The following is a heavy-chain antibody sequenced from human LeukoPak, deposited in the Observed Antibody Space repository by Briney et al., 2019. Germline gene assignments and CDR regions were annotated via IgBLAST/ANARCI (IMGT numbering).Heavy chain of an antibody. J-gene: IGHJ4*02. CDR2: ISSSSSYI. CDR3: ARGYQLLPIDY. V-gene: IGHV3-21*01. D-gene: IGHD2-2*01. Sequence: GGSLRLSCAASGVTFSSDSMNCVRQAPGNELDWVSSISSSSSYIYYAEAVKGRFTISRDNAKNSLYLQMNSLRAEDTAVYYCARGYQLLPIDYWGQGTLVTVSS. CDR1: GVTFSSDS.